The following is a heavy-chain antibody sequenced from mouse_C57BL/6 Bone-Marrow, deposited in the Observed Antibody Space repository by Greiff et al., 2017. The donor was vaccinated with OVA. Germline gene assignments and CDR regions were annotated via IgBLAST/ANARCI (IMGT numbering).Heavy chain of an antibody. CDR2: INPSSGYT. CDR3: ELLWYYCDY. J-gene: IGHJ2*01. Sequence: QVQLKQSGAELAKPGASVKLSCKASGYTFTSYWMHWVQQRPGQGLEWIGYINPSSGYTKYNQKFKDKATMTADKSASTAYMQLSSLTYEDSAVYYCELLWYYCDYWGQGTTLTVSS. CDR1: GYTFTSYW. D-gene: IGHD2-1*01. V-gene: IGHV1-7*01.